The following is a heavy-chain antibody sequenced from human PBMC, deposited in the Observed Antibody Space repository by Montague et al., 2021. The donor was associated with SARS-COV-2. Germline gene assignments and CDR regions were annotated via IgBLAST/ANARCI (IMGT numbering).Heavy chain of an antibody. CDR1: GDSASSNSAA. J-gene: IGHJ4*02. V-gene: IGHV6-1*01. CDR3: ARGSSGYYTPRPFDY. CDR2: TYYRSKWYN. Sequence: CAISGDSASSNSAAWNWIRQSPSRGLEWLGRTYYRSKWYNDCAVSVKSRITINPDTSKNQFSLQLNSVTPEDTAVYYCARGSSGYYTPRPFDYWGQGTLVTVSS. D-gene: IGHD3-22*01.